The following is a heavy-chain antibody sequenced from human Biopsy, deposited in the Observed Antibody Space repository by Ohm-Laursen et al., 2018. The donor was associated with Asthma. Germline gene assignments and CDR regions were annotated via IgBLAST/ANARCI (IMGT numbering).Heavy chain of an antibody. Sequence: SVKVSCKASGYTFINYAIHWVRQAPGHSLEWMGWINAANGNTKYSQKFQGRLTISRDTSASIAYMDLSSLRSEDTAVYCCARTYFDFLTGQVHDAFAMWGQGTMVTVSS. CDR1: GYTFINYA. J-gene: IGHJ3*02. D-gene: IGHD3-9*01. CDR2: INAANGNT. V-gene: IGHV1-3*01. CDR3: ARTYFDFLTGQVHDAFAM.